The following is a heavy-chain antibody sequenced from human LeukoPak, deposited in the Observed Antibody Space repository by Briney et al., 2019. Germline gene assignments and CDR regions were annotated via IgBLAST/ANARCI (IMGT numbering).Heavy chain of an antibody. CDR1: GFTFPSYS. J-gene: IGHJ4*02. Sequence: GGSLRLSCAASGFTFPSYSMNWVRQAPGKGLEWLSYISSSGGTIYYADSVKGRFTISRDNAKNSLYLQMNSLRDEDTAVYYCARVRGNTYGYSFDYWGQGTLVTLSS. V-gene: IGHV3-48*02. CDR2: ISSSGGTI. CDR3: ARVRGNTYGYSFDY. D-gene: IGHD5-18*01.